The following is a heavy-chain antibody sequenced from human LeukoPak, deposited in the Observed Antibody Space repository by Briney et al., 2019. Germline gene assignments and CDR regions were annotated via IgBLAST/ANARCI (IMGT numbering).Heavy chain of an antibody. Sequence: ASVKVSCKVSGYTLTELSMHWVRQAPGKGLEWMGGFDPEDGETIYAQKFQGRVTMTEDTSTDTAYMELSSLRSEDTAVYYCATDLPVSNPESESTDAFDIWGQGTMVTVSS. CDR3: ATDLPVSNPESESTDAFDI. D-gene: IGHD1-14*01. CDR2: FDPEDGET. CDR1: GYTLTELS. V-gene: IGHV1-24*01. J-gene: IGHJ3*02.